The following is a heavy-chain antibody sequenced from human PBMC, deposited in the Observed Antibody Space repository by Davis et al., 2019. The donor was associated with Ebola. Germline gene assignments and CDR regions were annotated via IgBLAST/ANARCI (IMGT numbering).Heavy chain of an antibody. CDR1: GGSFSGYY. CDR2: INHSGST. V-gene: IGHV4-34*01. D-gene: IGHD5-12*01. Sequence: MPSETLSLTCAVYGGSFSGYYWSWIRQPPGKGLEWIGEINHSGSTNYNPSLKSRVTISVDTSKNQFSLKLSSVTAADTAVYYCARAGYSGYDLHYWGQGTLATVSS. CDR3: ARAGYSGYDLHY. J-gene: IGHJ4*02.